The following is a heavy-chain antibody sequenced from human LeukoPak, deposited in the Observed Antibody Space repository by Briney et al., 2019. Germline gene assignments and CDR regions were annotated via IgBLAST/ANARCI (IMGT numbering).Heavy chain of an antibody. J-gene: IGHJ4*02. V-gene: IGHV3-30*01. CDR1: GFTFSSYA. CDR2: ISYDGSNK. Sequence: PGRSLRLSCAASGFTFSSYAMRWVRQTPGKGLEWVAVISYDGSNKYYADSVKGRFTISRDNSKNALYLQMNSLRAEDTAVYYCARDWNSSSEIDYWGQGTLVTVSS. D-gene: IGHD6-6*01. CDR3: ARDWNSSSEIDY.